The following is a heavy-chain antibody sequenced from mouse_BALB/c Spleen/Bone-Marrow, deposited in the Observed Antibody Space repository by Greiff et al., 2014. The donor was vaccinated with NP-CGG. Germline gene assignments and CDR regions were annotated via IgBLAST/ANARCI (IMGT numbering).Heavy chain of an antibody. Sequence: VQRVESGPGQVAPSQSLSITCTVSGFSLTDYGVNWVRQPPGKNLEWLGMIWGDGSTDYNSALKSRLSISKDNSQSQVFLKMNSLETDGTARYYCARDLYYYGFDYWGQGTTLTVSS. CDR1: GFSLTDYG. D-gene: IGHD1-1*01. CDR3: ARDLYYYGFDY. V-gene: IGHV2-6-7*01. CDR2: IWGDGST. J-gene: IGHJ2*01.